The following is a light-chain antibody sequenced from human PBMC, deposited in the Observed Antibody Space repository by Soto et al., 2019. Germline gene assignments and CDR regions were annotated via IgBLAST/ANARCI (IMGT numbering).Light chain of an antibody. V-gene: IGKV3-11*01. J-gene: IGKJ5*01. CDR1: QSMGSN. CDR3: QQRSNWIT. Sequence: EIVMTQSPATMSVSPGERATLSCRASQSMGSNVAWYQQKPGQAPRLLINDASNRATGIPARFSGSGSGTDFTLTISSLEPEDFAVYYCQQRSNWITFGQGTRLAI. CDR2: DAS.